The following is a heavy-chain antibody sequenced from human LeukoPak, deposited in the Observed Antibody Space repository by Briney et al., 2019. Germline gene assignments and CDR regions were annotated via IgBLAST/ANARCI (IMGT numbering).Heavy chain of an antibody. J-gene: IGHJ3*02. Sequence: ASVKVSCKASGYTFTGYYMHWVRQAPGQGLEWMGWINPNSGGTNYAQKFQGRVTMTRDTSISTAYMELSRLRSDDTAVYYCARDPPYYYDSSGPDPEAFDIWGQGTMVTVSS. V-gene: IGHV1-2*02. CDR1: GYTFTGYY. CDR2: INPNSGGT. D-gene: IGHD3-22*01. CDR3: ARDPPYYYDSSGPDPEAFDI.